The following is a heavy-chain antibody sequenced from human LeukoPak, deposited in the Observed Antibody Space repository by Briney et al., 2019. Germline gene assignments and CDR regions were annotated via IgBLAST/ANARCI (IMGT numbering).Heavy chain of an antibody. D-gene: IGHD3/OR15-3a*01. CDR1: GYSFTSYW. V-gene: IGHV5-51*01. Sequence: GESLKISCKGSGYSFTSYWIGWVRQMPGNGLEWMGIIYPGDSDTRYSPSFQSQVTISADKSISTAYLQWSSLKASDTAIYYCARHRPIDVDLDYWGQGTLVTVSP. CDR3: ARHRPIDVDLDY. J-gene: IGHJ4*02. CDR2: IYPGDSDT.